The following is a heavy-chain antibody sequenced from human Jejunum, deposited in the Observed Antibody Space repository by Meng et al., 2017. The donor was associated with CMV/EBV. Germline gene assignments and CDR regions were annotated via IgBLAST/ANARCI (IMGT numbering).Heavy chain of an antibody. V-gene: IGHV1-18*01. D-gene: IGHD4-17*01. CDR1: GYTFSPYA. CDR3: ARIPVTSGSSYGLDV. J-gene: IGHJ6*02. Sequence: GYTFSPYAIAWVRQAPGRGLEWMGWVSAYNGDTNYAHQLHGRVSMTTDTSTTTAYMELRGLRSDDTGVYYCARIPVTSGSSYGLDVWGQGTTVTVSS. CDR2: VSAYNGDT.